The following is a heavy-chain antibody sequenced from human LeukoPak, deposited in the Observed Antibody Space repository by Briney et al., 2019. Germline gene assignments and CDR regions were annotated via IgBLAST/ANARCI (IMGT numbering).Heavy chain of an antibody. J-gene: IGHJ5*02. CDR1: GGSISSGDYY. CDR2: IYYSGST. D-gene: IGHD2-2*01. V-gene: IGHV4-30-4*08. CDR3: ARAPVVPAYNWFDP. Sequence: SETLSLTCTVSGGSISSGDYYWSWIRQPPGKGLEWIGYIYYSGSTYYNPSLESRVTISVDTSKNQFSLKLSSVTAADTAVYYCARAPVVPAYNWFDPWGQGTLVTVSS.